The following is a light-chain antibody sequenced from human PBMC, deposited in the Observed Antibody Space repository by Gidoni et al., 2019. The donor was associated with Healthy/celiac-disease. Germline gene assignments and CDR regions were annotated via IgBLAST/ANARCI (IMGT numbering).Light chain of an antibody. J-gene: IGKJ3*01. CDR3: QQYGSSPFT. CDR2: GAS. Sequence: DIVLTQSPGTLSLSPGERATLSCRASQSVSSSYLDWYQQKPGQAPRLLIYGASSRATGIPDRFSGSGSGTDFTLTISRLEPEDFAVYYCQQYGSSPFTFGPGTKVDIK. CDR1: QSVSSSY. V-gene: IGKV3-20*01.